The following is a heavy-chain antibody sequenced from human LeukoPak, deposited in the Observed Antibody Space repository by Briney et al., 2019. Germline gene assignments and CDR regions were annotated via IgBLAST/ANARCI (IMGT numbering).Heavy chain of an antibody. CDR2: FDPEDGET. Sequence: GASVKVSCKVSGYTLTELSMHWVRQAPGKGLEWMGGFDPEDGETIYAQKFQGRVTMTEDTSTDTAYMELSSLRSEDTAVYYCATSRVDVAGTPYYFDYWGQGTLVTVSS. J-gene: IGHJ4*02. D-gene: IGHD6-19*01. CDR3: ATSRVDVAGTPYYFDY. CDR1: GYTLTELS. V-gene: IGHV1-24*01.